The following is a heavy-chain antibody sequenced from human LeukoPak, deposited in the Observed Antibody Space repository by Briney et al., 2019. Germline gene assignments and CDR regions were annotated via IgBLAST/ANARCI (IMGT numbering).Heavy chain of an antibody. Sequence: GGSLRLSCAASGFTFSSYWMSWVRQAPGKGLEWVANIKQDGSEKYYVDSVKGRFTISRDNAKNSLYLQMNSLRPEDTALYYCAKDVYTAVFNRHGMDVWGQGTTVTVSS. CDR3: AKDVYTAVFNRHGMDV. J-gene: IGHJ6*02. CDR2: IKQDGSEK. V-gene: IGHV3-7*03. CDR1: GFTFSSYW. D-gene: IGHD5-18*01.